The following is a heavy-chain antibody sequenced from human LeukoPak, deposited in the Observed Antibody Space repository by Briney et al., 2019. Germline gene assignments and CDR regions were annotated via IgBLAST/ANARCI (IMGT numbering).Heavy chain of an antibody. D-gene: IGHD1-26*01. Sequence: GASVKVSCKASGYSFTTYPLSWVRQAPGQGLEWMGWINTNNGNTKLAQKVQDRVTMTADTSRTTAYMEMRSLRSDDTAVYYCARQYIAGAVGFDYWGQGTLVTVSS. J-gene: IGHJ4*02. CDR3: ARQYIAGAVGFDY. CDR2: INTNNGNT. CDR1: GYSFTTYP. V-gene: IGHV1-18*01.